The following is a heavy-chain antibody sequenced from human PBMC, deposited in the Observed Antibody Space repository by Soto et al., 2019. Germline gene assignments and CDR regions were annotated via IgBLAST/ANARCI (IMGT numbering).Heavy chain of an antibody. J-gene: IGHJ4*02. CDR1: GFTFGSYS. V-gene: IGHV3-48*02. CDR3: ARGSYSSGLHLDY. CDR2: ISSGSITT. D-gene: IGHD3-22*01. Sequence: GGSLRLSCAASGFTFGSYSMNWVRQAPGKGLEWVSYISSGSITTYYADSVKGRFTISRDNAKNSLYLQMNSLRDEDTAVYYCARGSYSSGLHLDYWGQGTLVTVSS.